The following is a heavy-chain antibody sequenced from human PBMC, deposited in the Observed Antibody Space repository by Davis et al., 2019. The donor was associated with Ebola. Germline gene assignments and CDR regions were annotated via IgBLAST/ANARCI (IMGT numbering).Heavy chain of an antibody. CDR1: GDTFTGYY. Sequence: AASVKVSCKASGDTFTGYYMHWVRQAPGQGLEWMGWINPNSGNTYYAQKFQGRVTMTSDTSINTAYLELSSLRSDDTAVYYCARGLPGIDIWGQGTMITVSS. D-gene: IGHD1-1*01. V-gene: IGHV1-2*02. CDR3: ARGLPGIDI. J-gene: IGHJ3*02. CDR2: INPNSGNT.